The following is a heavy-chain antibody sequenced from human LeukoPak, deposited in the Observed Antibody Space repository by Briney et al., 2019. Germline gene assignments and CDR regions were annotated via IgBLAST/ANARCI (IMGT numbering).Heavy chain of an antibody. D-gene: IGHD1-26*01. J-gene: IGHJ4*02. CDR3: AKEPQRGSPYYFDY. V-gene: IGHV3-23*01. Sequence: GGSLRLSCAASGFTFTSYAMSWVRQAPGKGLEWVSSISGSGGSTFYVDSVKGRFTISRDNSKNTLYLQMNSLRAEDTALYYCAKEPQRGSPYYFDYWAGGTRVTVS. CDR2: ISGSGGST. CDR1: GFTFTSYA.